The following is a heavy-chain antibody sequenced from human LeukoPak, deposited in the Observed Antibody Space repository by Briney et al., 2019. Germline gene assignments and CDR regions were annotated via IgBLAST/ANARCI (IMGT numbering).Heavy chain of an antibody. CDR2: IYYSGST. D-gene: IGHD3-22*01. V-gene: IGHV4-39*07. CDR3: ARVGALGYYDSSGYYPTEN. Sequence: SETLSLTCTVSGGSISNSSYYWGGIRQPPGKGLEWIGSIYYSGSTYYNPSLKSRVTISVDTSKNQFSLKLSSVTAADTAVYYCARVGALGYYDSSGYYPTENWGQGTLVTVSS. J-gene: IGHJ4*02. CDR1: GGSISNSSYY.